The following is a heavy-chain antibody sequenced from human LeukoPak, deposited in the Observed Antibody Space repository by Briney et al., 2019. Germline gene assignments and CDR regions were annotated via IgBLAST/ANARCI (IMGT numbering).Heavy chain of an antibody. CDR3: ATTYYYGSGSYPHYFDY. CDR2: IYHSGST. V-gene: IGHV4-30-2*01. J-gene: IGHJ4*02. Sequence: SETLSLTCAVSGGSISSGGYSWSWIRQPPGKGLEWIGYIYHSGSTYYNPSLKSRVTISVDRSKNQFSLKLSSVTAADTAVYYCATTYYYGSGSYPHYFDYWGQGTLVTVSS. D-gene: IGHD3-10*01. CDR1: GGSISSGGYS.